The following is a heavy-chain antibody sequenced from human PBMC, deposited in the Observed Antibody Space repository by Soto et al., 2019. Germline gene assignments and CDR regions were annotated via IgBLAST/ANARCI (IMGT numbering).Heavy chain of an antibody. D-gene: IGHD3-10*01. CDR1: GFSLSTSGAG. CDR2: IFWNDEK. CDR3: AHRLGGDSAGGAFDI. Sequence: QITLKESGPTLVKPTQTLTLTCTFSGFSLSTSGAGGGWIRQPPGQALEFLGVIFWNDEKRSRPSVKSRLTITKDTSKNQVVITMTNMDPVDTATYYCAHRLGGDSAGGAFDIWGQGTTVTVSS. V-gene: IGHV2-5*01. J-gene: IGHJ3*02.